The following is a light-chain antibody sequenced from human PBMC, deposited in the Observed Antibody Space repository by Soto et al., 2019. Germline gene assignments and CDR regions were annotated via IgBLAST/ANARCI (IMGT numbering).Light chain of an antibody. CDR3: QQLYTFPFT. CDR1: HDISTF. J-gene: IGKJ5*01. V-gene: IGKV1-9*01. CDR2: EAS. Sequence: DIQLTQSPSLLSASIGGRVTITCRASHDISTFLACYQQKPGKAPKLLIYEASTLQSGVPSRFSGSGSGTEFTHTISGLLPEDFAAYHCQQLYTFPFTFGQGTRLEIK.